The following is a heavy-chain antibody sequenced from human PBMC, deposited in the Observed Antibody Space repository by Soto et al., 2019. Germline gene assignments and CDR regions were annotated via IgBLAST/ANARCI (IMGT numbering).Heavy chain of an antibody. CDR2: IYYSGST. CDR1: GGSISSYY. J-gene: IGHJ6*03. Sequence: SSETLSLTCTVSGGSISSYYWSWIRQPPGKGLEWIGYIYYSGSTNYNPSLKSRVTISVDTSKNQFSLKLSSVTAADTAVYYCARYYDILTGYYAPTWYYYYYMDVWGKGTTVTVSS. D-gene: IGHD3-9*01. V-gene: IGHV4-59*08. CDR3: ARYYDILTGYYAPTWYYYYYMDV.